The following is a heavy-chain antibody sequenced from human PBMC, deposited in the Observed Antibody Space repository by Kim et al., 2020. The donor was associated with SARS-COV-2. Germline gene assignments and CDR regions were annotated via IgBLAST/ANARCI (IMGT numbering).Heavy chain of an antibody. V-gene: IGHV5-51*01. D-gene: IGHD3-3*01. Sequence: GESLKISCKGSGYSFTSYWIGWVRQMPGKGLEWMGIIYPGDSDTRYSPSFQGQVTISADKSISTAYLQWSSLKASDIAMYYCARSRYDFWSGYYTLRWFDPWGQGTLVTVSS. J-gene: IGHJ5*02. CDR3: ARSRYDFWSGYYTLRWFDP. CDR1: GYSFTSYW. CDR2: IYPGDSDT.